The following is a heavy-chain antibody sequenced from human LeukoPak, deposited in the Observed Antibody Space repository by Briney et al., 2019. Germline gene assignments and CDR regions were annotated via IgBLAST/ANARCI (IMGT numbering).Heavy chain of an antibody. V-gene: IGHV3-23*01. D-gene: IGHD1-1*01. J-gene: IGHJ3*02. Sequence: PGGSLSLSCAASGFTFSSYAMSWVRQAPGKGLEWVSAISGSGGSTYYADPVKGRFTISRDNSKNTLYLQMNSLRAEDTAVYYCAKDRDPWNDPGAFDIWGQGTMVTVSS. CDR2: ISGSGGST. CDR3: AKDRDPWNDPGAFDI. CDR1: GFTFSSYA.